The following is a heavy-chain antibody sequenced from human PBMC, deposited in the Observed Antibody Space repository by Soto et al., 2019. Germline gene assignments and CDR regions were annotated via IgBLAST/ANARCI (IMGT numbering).Heavy chain of an antibody. D-gene: IGHD3-16*01. Sequence: SETLSLTCTVSGGSVSNDNFYWRWILQPPGKGLEWNGYVHPSGITNSNPSLKRRVTISVDTSRNQFSLRLSSVTAADTAVYYWARGLTMGQLPSHFDHWGQGTLVTVSS. CDR2: VHPSGIT. CDR1: GGSVSNDNFY. CDR3: ARGLTMGQLPSHFDH. J-gene: IGHJ5*02. V-gene: IGHV4-61*01.